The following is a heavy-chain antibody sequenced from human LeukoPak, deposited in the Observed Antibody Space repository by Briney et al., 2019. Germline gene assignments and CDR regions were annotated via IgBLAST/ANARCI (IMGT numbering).Heavy chain of an antibody. J-gene: IGHJ5*02. CDR2: ISYDGSNK. V-gene: IGHV3-30*04. Sequence: PGRSLRLSCAASGFTFSSYAMHWVRQAPGKGLGRVAVISYDGSNKYYADSVQGRFTISRDNSTNTLYLQMNSLRAADTAVYYCTRTYCSSTTCEGRHPSYNWFDPWGQGTLVTVSS. D-gene: IGHD2-2*01. CDR1: GFTFSSYA. CDR3: TRTYCSSTTCEGRHPSYNWFDP.